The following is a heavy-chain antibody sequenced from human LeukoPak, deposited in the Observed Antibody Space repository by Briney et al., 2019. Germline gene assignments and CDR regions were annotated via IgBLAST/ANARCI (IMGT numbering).Heavy chain of an antibody. CDR3: ARFSAPFDF. D-gene: IGHD6-13*01. CDR2: IFPGDPET. CDR1: GYTFSSYW. Sequence: GESLKISCKASGYTFSSYWIGWVRQVPETGLEWMGIIFPGDPETRYSPSFQGQVTISADESTNTAYLQWSSLRASDSAIYYCARFSAPFDFWGQGTLVTVPS. J-gene: IGHJ4*02. V-gene: IGHV5-51*01.